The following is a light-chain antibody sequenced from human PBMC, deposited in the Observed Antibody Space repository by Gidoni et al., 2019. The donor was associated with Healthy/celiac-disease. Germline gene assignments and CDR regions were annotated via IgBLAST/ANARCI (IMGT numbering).Light chain of an antibody. CDR1: SSDVGGYNY. J-gene: IGLJ2*01. Sequence: QSALTQPASVSGSPGQSITISCTGTSSDVGGYNYVSWYQQHPGKAPKLMFYAVSNRPSGVSNRFSGSKSGNTASLTISGLQAEDEADYYCSSYTSSCTVVFGGGTTLTVL. V-gene: IGLV2-14*03. CDR3: SSYTSSCTVV. CDR2: AVS.